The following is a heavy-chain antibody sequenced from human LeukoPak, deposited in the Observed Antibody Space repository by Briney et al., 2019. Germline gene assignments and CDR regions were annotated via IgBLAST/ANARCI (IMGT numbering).Heavy chain of an antibody. J-gene: IGHJ4*02. CDR3: ARGYANYWGLGYFDY. CDR1: GGSFSGYY. CDR2: INHSGST. D-gene: IGHD4/OR15-4a*01. Sequence: SETLSLTCAVYGGSFSGYYWSRIRQPPGKGLEWIGEINHSGSTNYNPSLKSRVTISVDTSKNQFSLKLSSVTAADTAVYYCARGYANYWGLGYFDYWGQGTLVTVSS. V-gene: IGHV4-34*01.